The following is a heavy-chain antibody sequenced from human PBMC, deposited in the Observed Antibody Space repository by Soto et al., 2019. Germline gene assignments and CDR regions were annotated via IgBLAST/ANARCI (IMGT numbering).Heavy chain of an antibody. CDR2: ISYSGGT. V-gene: IGHV4-59*08. Sequence: QVQLQESGPGLVKPSETLSLTCTVSGGSISSDYWSWIRQPPGKGLEWIGYISYSGGTNYNPSLKSRGTISVDTSKNPFSLKLSSVTAAYTAVYYCARHEYGWFGPWGQGTLVTVSS. CDR1: GGSISSDY. CDR3: ARHEYGWFGP. D-gene: IGHD4-17*01. J-gene: IGHJ5*02.